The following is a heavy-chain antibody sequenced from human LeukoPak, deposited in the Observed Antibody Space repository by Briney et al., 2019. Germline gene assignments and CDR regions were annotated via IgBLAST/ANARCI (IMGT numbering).Heavy chain of an antibody. CDR2: ISAYNGNT. J-gene: IGHJ4*02. Sequence: ASVKVSCKASGYTFTSYGISWVRQAPGQGLEWMGWISAYNGNTNYAQKLQGRVTMTTDTSTSTAYMELRSLRSDDTAVYYCARDLWEDYYDSSGYPEGFDYWGQGTLVTVSS. CDR1: GYTFTSYG. CDR3: ARDLWEDYYDSSGYPEGFDY. V-gene: IGHV1-18*01. D-gene: IGHD3-22*01.